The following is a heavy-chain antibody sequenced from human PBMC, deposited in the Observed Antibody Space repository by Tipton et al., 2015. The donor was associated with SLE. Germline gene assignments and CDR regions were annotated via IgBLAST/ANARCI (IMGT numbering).Heavy chain of an antibody. CDR3: ARKGTQQPLDY. CDR1: GYTFTTYG. V-gene: IGHV1-18*01. Sequence: QLVQSGPEVKKPGASVKVSCKASGYTFTTYGITWVRQAPGQGLGWMGWISANNGDTNYAQNFQGRVTMTTDTSTSTGYMELRSLRSDDTAVYYCARKGTQQPLDYWGQGTLVTVSS. D-gene: IGHD1/OR15-1a*01. J-gene: IGHJ4*02. CDR2: ISANNGDT.